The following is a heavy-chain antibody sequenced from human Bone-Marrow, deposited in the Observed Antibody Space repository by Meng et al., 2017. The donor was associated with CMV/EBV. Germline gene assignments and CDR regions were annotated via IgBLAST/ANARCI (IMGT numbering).Heavy chain of an antibody. Sequence: GESLKISCAASGFTFSSYSMNWVRQAPGKGLEWVSSISSSGTYIYYADSVKGRFTISRDNAKNSPYLQMNSLRAEDTALYYCAKDYWGSSWAFDYWGQGTLVTVSS. CDR2: ISSSGTYI. CDR3: AKDYWGSSWAFDY. CDR1: GFTFSSYS. J-gene: IGHJ4*02. V-gene: IGHV3-21*04. D-gene: IGHD6-13*01.